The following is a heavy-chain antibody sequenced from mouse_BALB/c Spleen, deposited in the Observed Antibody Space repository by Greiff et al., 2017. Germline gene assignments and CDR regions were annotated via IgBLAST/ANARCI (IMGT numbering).Heavy chain of an antibody. CDR1: GYTFTSYW. CDR3: TNYFDY. J-gene: IGHJ2*01. V-gene: IGHV1-69*02. Sequence: VQLQPPGAELVRPGASVPLSCKASGYTFTSYWINWVKQRHGQGLEWIGNIYPSDSYTNYNQKFKDKATLTVDKSSSTAYMQLSSPTSEDSAVYYCTNYFDYWGQGTTLTVSS. CDR2: IYPSDSYT.